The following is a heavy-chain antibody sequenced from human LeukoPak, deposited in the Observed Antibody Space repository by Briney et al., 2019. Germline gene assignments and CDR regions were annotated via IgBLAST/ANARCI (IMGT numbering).Heavy chain of an antibody. Sequence: PGGSLRLSCAASGFTFSSYGMHWVRQAPGKGLEWVAFIRYDGSNKYYADSVKGRFTISRDNSKNTLYLQMNSLRAEDTAVYYCAKDRITMVRGAWGYFDYWGQGTLVTVSS. V-gene: IGHV3-30*02. J-gene: IGHJ4*02. D-gene: IGHD3-10*01. CDR3: AKDRITMVRGAWGYFDY. CDR1: GFTFSSYG. CDR2: IRYDGSNK.